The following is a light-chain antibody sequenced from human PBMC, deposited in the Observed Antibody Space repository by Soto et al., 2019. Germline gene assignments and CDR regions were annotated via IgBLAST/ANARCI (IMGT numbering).Light chain of an antibody. CDR3: NQYNNWPRT. J-gene: IGKJ1*01. CDR1: QSVNRN. V-gene: IGKV3-15*01. CDR2: GAS. Sequence: EIVMTQSPATLSVSPGERATLSCRASQSVNRNLGWYQQKPGQAPRLLIYGASTRVTGIPARFSGTGSGTEFTLTISSLQSEDFRVYYCNQYNNWPRTFGQGTKVDIK.